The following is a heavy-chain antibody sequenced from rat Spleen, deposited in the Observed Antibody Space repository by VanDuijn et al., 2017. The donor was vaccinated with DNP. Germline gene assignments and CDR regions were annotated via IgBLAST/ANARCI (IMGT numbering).Heavy chain of an antibody. CDR1: GFTFSNYG. CDR2: ITNGGYNT. CDR3: ATPYYSGDPFDY. D-gene: IGHD1-1*01. V-gene: IGHV5S13*01. J-gene: IGHJ2*01. Sequence: EVQLVESGGGLVQPGRSLRLSCAASGFTFSNYGMAWVRQAPTKGLEWVASITNGGYNTYYRDSVRGRFTISRDNAQGTLYLQMDSLRAEDTATYYCATPYYSGDPFDYWGQGVMVTVSS.